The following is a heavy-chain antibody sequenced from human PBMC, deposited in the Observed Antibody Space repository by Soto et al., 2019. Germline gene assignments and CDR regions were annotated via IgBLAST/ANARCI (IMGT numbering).Heavy chain of an antibody. J-gene: IGHJ6*02. CDR2: IYHRTST. V-gene: IGHV4-34*01. CDR3: ARRRGFPHCYGMDV. CDR1: GGSFSGSY. Sequence: SETLSLTCAVYGGSFSGSYRSWIRQPPGKGLEWIGYIYHRTSTYYNPYPKSRVTISVDRSKNPIYIQLSSVTTPNTAVTYCARRRGFPHCYGMDVWGQGTTVTVSS. D-gene: IGHD5-12*01.